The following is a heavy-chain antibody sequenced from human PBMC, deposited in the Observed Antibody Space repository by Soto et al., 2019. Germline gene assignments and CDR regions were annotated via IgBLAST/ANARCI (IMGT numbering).Heavy chain of an antibody. D-gene: IGHD6-19*01. J-gene: IGHJ6*02. CDR2: IYYSGST. CDR3: ARDSHSSGWNYYYGMDV. Sequence: QVQLQESGPGLVKPSQTLSLTCTVSGGSISSGGYYWSWIRQHPGKGLEWIGYIYYSGSTYYNPSLKSRVTISVDTSKNQFSLKLSSVTAADTAVYYCARDSHSSGWNYYYGMDVWGQGTTVTVSS. V-gene: IGHV4-31*03. CDR1: GGSISSGGYY.